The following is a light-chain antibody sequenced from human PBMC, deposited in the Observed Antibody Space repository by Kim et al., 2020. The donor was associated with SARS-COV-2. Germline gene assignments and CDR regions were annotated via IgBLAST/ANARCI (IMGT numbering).Light chain of an antibody. Sequence: GPRGTISCSGGSAIIGSNTVNGCRQLPGTAAKLLSYSNNQRRSGVPGRFSGSKSGTSASLAISGLQSEDEADYYCAAWDDSLNGVVFGGGTQLTVL. J-gene: IGLJ2*01. V-gene: IGLV1-44*01. CDR1: SAIIGSNT. CDR2: SNN. CDR3: AAWDDSLNGVV.